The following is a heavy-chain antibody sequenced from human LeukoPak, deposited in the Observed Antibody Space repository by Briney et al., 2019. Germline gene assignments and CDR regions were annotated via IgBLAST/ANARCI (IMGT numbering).Heavy chain of an antibody. J-gene: IGHJ6*03. CDR1: GYTFTSYG. V-gene: IGHV1-18*01. CDR3: ARDYVGDFWSGYPGRTYYYYYMDV. D-gene: IGHD3-3*01. Sequence: KPGASVKVSCKASGYTFTSYGISWVRQAPGQGLEWMGWISAYNGNTNYAQKLQGRVTMTTDTSTSTAYMELRSLRSDDTAVYYCARDYVGDFWSGYPGRTYYYYYMDVWGKGTTVTVSS. CDR2: ISAYNGNT.